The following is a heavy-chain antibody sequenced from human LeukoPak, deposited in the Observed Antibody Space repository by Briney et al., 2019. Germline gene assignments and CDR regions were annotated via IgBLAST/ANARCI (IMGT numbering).Heavy chain of an antibody. D-gene: IGHD6-13*01. V-gene: IGHV3-33*01. CDR2: IWDDGSDQ. J-gene: IGHJ1*01. CDR3: ARGYYSSSWTEYFQH. Sequence: PGRSLRLSCAASGFTFSSYGLHWVRQAPGKGLEWVAVIWDDGSDQYYADSVKGRFTISRDNSKNTLYLQMNSLRAEDTAVYYCARGYYSSSWTEYFQHWGRGTLVTVSS. CDR1: GFTFSSYG.